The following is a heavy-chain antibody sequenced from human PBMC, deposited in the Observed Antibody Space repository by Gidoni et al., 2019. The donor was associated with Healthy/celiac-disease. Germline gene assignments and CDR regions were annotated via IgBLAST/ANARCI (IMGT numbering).Heavy chain of an antibody. CDR3: ARQSLYSSGWPGH. CDR2: IYPGDSDT. D-gene: IGHD6-19*01. J-gene: IGHJ4*02. CDR1: GYSFTSYW. V-gene: IGHV5-51*01. Sequence: EVQLVQSGAEVTKPGESLKICCKGSGYSFTSYWIGWFRQMPGKGLEWMGIIYPGDSDTRYSPSFQGQVTISADKSISTAYLQWSSLKASDTAMYYCARQSLYSSGWPGHWGQGTLVTVSS.